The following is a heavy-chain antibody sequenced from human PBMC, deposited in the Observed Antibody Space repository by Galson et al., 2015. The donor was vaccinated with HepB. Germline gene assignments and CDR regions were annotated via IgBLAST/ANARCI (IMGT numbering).Heavy chain of an antibody. CDR2: ISADNGNI. V-gene: IGHV1-18*01. CDR1: GYNFTSFG. CDR3: ASEPMTFFGGQNYGLDV. J-gene: IGHJ6*02. Sequence: AVKVSCKASGYNFTSFGISWVRQAPGQGREWMGGISADNGNIKYAQKFRGRVTITTDTSTSTAYMELGSLRSDDTAVYYCASEPMTFFGGQNYGLDVWGQGTTVTVSS. D-gene: IGHD4-23*01.